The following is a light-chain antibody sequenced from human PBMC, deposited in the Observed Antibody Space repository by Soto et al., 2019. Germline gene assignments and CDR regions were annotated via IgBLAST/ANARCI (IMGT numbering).Light chain of an antibody. CDR3: QQSYSTLPETT. J-gene: IGKJ1*01. Sequence: DIHMIQSKSSLSASVGDRVTITCRASQSISSYLNWYQQKPGKAPKHLIYAASCLQSGVPSRFSVSGSGTDFTLPISSLHTEDFETYYCQQSYSTLPETTFGQGTKV. V-gene: IGKV1-39*01. CDR2: AAS. CDR1: QSISSY.